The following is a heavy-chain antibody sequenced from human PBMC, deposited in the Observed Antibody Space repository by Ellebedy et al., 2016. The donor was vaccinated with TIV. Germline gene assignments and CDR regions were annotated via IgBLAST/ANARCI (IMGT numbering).Heavy chain of an antibody. CDR3: ARHVEAPAATWFDP. CDR1: GSSFTSYW. D-gene: IGHD2-2*01. Sequence: GESLKISXKGSGSSFTSYWIGWVRQMPGKGLEWMGIIYPGDSDTRYSPSFQGQVTISADKSISTAYLQWSSLKASDTAMYYCARHVEAPAATWFDPWGQGTLVTVSS. V-gene: IGHV5-51*01. J-gene: IGHJ5*02. CDR2: IYPGDSDT.